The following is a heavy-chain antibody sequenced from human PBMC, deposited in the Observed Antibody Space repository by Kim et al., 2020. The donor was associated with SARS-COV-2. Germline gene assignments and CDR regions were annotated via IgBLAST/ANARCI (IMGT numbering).Heavy chain of an antibody. Sequence: GESLKISCKGSGYSFTSYWIGWVRQMPGKGLEWMGIIYPGDSDTRYSPSFQGQVTISSDKSISTAYLQWSSLKASDTAMYYCARLLFAGIVVVPAALRDYYSGMEGWGQGTTVTVSS. CDR3: ARLLFAGIVVVPAALRDYYSGMEG. CDR1: GYSFTSYW. V-gene: IGHV5-51*01. CDR2: IYPGDSDT. J-gene: IGHJ6*02. D-gene: IGHD2-2*01.